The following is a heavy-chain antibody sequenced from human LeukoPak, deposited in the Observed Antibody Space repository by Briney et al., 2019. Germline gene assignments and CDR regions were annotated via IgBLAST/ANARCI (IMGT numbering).Heavy chain of an antibody. D-gene: IGHD3-22*01. CDR1: GFTFSSYS. V-gene: IGHV3-21*03. CDR3: ARDLLLAPREFDY. CDR2: ICSSSSYI. J-gene: IGHJ4*02. Sequence: GGSLRLSCAASGFTFSSYSMNWVRQARGKGLDWVSSICSSSSYIYYADRVKGRSTISRDNAKNSLYLQMNSLRAEETAVYYCARDLLLAPREFDYWGQGTLVTVSS.